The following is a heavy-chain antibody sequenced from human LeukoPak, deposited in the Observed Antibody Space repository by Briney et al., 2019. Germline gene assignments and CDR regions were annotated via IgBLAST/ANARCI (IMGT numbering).Heavy chain of an antibody. Sequence: SETLSLTCAVYGGSFSGYYWSWIRQHPGKGLEWIGYIYYSESTYYNPSLKSRVSTSVDTSKNQFSLRLSSVTAADTAVYYCARGSDFWSADYWGQGTLVTVSS. CDR2: IYYSEST. J-gene: IGHJ4*02. CDR3: ARGSDFWSADY. D-gene: IGHD3-3*01. V-gene: IGHV4-31*11. CDR1: GGSFSGYY.